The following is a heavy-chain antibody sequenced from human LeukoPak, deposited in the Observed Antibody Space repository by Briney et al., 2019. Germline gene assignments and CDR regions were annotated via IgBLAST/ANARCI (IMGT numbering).Heavy chain of an antibody. J-gene: IGHJ6*03. D-gene: IGHD3-10*01. CDR3: ARVSDLYGSGSYSYYYYMDV. Sequence: SETLSLTCTVSGGSISSYYWSWIRQPPRKGLEWIGYIYYSGSTNYNPSLKSRVTISVDTSKNQFSLKLSSVTAADTAVYYCARVSDLYGSGSYSYYYYMDVWGKGTTVTVSS. CDR2: IYYSGST. V-gene: IGHV4-59*01. CDR1: GGSISSYY.